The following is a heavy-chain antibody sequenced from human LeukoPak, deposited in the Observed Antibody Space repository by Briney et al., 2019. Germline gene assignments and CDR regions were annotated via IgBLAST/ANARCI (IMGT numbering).Heavy chain of an antibody. Sequence: GRSLRHSCAASGFTFSSYAMHWVRQAPGKGLEWVAVISYDGSNKYYADSVKGRFTISRDNSKNTLYLQMNSLRAEDTAVYYCARDDSSSWNRNPLDAFDIWGQGTMVTVSS. CDR2: ISYDGSNK. J-gene: IGHJ3*02. CDR3: ARDDSSSWNRNPLDAFDI. D-gene: IGHD6-13*01. V-gene: IGHV3-30-3*01. CDR1: GFTFSSYA.